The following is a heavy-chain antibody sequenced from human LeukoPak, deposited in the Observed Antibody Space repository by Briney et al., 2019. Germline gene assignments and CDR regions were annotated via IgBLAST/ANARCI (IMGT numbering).Heavy chain of an antibody. CDR2: IKSKTDGGTT. CDR3: TTGHYDSSGYYAYYFDY. D-gene: IGHD3-22*01. CDR1: GFTFSNAW. V-gene: IGHV3-15*01. Sequence: NTGGSLRLSCAASGFTFSNAWMSWVRQAPGKGLEWVGRIKSKTDGGTTDYAAPVKGRFTISRDDSKNTLYLQMNSLKTEDTAVYYCTTGHYDSSGYYAYYFDYWGQGTLVTVSS. J-gene: IGHJ4*02.